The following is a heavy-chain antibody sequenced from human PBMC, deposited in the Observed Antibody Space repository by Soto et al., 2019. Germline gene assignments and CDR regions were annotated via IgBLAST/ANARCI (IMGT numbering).Heavy chain of an antibody. Sequence: GASVKVSRKASGYTFTGYYMHWVRQAPGQGLEWMGWINPNSGGTNYAQKFQGRVTMTRDTSISTAYMELSRLRSDDTAVYYCARDKPYCSTTSCYENWFDPWGQGTLVTVSS. CDR3: ARDKPYCSTTSCYENWFDP. J-gene: IGHJ5*02. V-gene: IGHV1-2*02. CDR1: GYTFTGYY. D-gene: IGHD2-2*01. CDR2: INPNSGGT.